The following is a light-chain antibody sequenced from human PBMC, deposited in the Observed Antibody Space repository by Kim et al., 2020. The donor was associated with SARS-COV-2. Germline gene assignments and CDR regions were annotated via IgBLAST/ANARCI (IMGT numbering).Light chain of an antibody. CDR2: YDT. CDR3: QVWHRGSENV. J-gene: IGLJ1*01. V-gene: IGLV3-21*04. CDR1: NLGSNS. Sequence: VDPGKTASITCGGSNLGSNSVHWYQQKPGQAPVLVIYYDTDRPSGIPERFSGSTSANTATLTISRAEAGDEADYYCQVWHRGSENVFGTGTKVTVL.